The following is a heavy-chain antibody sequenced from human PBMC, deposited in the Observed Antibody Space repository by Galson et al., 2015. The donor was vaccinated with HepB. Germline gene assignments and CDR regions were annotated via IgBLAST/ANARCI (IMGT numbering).Heavy chain of an antibody. CDR2: IGNAGDT. CDR1: GFTFSNYD. CDR3: ARGKTTGEYYFDL. Sequence: SLRLSCAASGFTFSNYDMHWVRHVTGKGLEWVSAIGNAGDTHYSDPVKGRFIVSKEDGKNALYLRLHSVRAGDTAVYYCARGKTTGEYYFDLWGQGTLVTVSS. D-gene: IGHD3-16*01. V-gene: IGHV3-13*04. J-gene: IGHJ4*02.